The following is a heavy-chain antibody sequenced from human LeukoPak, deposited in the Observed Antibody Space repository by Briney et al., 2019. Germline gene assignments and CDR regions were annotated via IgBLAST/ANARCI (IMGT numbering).Heavy chain of an antibody. V-gene: IGHV4-31*03. CDR2: IYYSGST. CDR3: ARGTQKYYDILTGYSGPLYFDY. D-gene: IGHD3-9*01. J-gene: IGHJ4*02. Sequence: PSETLSLTCTVSGGSISSGGYYWSWIRQHPGKGLEWIGYIYYSGSTYYNPSLKSRVTISVDTSKNQFSLKLSSVTAADTAVYYCARGTQKYYDILTGYSGPLYFDYWGQGTPVTVSS. CDR1: GGSISSGGYY.